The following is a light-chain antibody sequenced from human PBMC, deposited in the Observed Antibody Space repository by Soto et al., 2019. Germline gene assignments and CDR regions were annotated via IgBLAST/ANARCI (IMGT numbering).Light chain of an antibody. CDR1: SSDVGGYNY. J-gene: IGLJ3*02. CDR3: SSYTSRSTWV. Sequence: QSALTQPASVSGSPGQAITLSCTGTSSDVGGYNYVSWYQQHPGKAPKLIIYKVNIRPSGVSNRSSGSKSGNTAPLAISGLQADDEADYYCSSYTSRSTWVFGRGTKLTVL. CDR2: KVN. V-gene: IGLV2-14*01.